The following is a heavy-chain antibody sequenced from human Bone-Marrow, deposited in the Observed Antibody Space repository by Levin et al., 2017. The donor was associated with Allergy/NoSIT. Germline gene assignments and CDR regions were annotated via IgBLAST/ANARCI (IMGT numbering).Heavy chain of an antibody. CDR2: IYYSGRT. CDR3: ARGPHYGDNYYYYMDV. J-gene: IGHJ6*03. V-gene: IGHV4-31*03. CDR1: GGSISSGGDY. D-gene: IGHD4-17*01. Sequence: SETLSLTCTVSGGSISSGGDYWSWIRQHPGKGLEWIGYIYYSGRTYYNPSLRSRIIISVDTSKNQFSLKLSSVTAADTAVYYCARGPHYGDNYYYYMDVWGKGTAVTVSS.